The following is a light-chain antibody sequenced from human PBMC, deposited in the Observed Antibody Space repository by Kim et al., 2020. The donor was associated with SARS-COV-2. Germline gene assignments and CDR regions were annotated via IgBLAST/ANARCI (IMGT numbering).Light chain of an antibody. CDR3: QQYNSYCS. J-gene: IGKJ4*01. Sequence: DIQMTQSPSTLSASVGDRVTITCRASQTITSRLAWYQQKPGKAPKLLIYKASSLESGVPSRFSGSGSGTEFTLTISSLQPDDFATYYCQQYNSYCSFGGGTKVDIK. CDR2: KAS. V-gene: IGKV1-5*03. CDR1: QTITSR.